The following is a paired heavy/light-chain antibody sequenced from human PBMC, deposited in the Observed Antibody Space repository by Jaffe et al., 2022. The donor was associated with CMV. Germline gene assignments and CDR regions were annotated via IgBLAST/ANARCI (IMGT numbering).Heavy chain of an antibody. CDR2: INQDGSEK. Sequence: EVQLVESGGGLVQPGGSLRLSCAVSGFTFRQFWMSWVRQAPGKGLEWVANINQDGSEKYYVDSVKGRFTISRDSAKNSLDLHVNRLRAEDTAVYYCARGNYVFDLWGRGALVAVSS. J-gene: IGHJ4*02. CDR3: ARGNYVFDL. V-gene: IGHV3-7*03. D-gene: IGHD1-7*01. CDR1: GFTFRQFW.
Light chain of an antibody. CDR2: GAA. CDR3: QQYNNWPYT. J-gene: IGKJ2*01. V-gene: IGKV3-15*01. Sequence: IMMTQSPATLSVSPGERATLSCRASQSVSTNLAWYQQKPGQAPRLLIYGAATRATGIPARFSGSGSGTDFTLTISSLQSEDLAVYYCQQYNNWPYTFGQGTKLAIK. CDR1: QSVSTN.